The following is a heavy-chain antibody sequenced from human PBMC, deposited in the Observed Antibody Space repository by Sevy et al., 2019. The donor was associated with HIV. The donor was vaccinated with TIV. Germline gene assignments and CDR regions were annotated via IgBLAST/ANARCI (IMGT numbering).Heavy chain of an antibody. CDR3: AGQVGDTVMAIFDY. CDR2: IRSKGNSFAT. V-gene: IGHV3-73*01. J-gene: IGHJ4*02. Sequence: GGSLRLSCAASGFAFRGSAIHWVRQASGKGLEWIGRIRSKGNSFATDYVPSVKGRFTIYRDDSTKTAYLEMSSLKIDDTAVYYCAGQVGDTVMAIFDYWGQGTLVTVSS. CDR1: GFAFRGSA. D-gene: IGHD1-26*01.